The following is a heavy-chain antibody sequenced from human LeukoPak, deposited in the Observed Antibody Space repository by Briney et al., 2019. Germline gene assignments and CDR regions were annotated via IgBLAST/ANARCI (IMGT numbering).Heavy chain of an antibody. V-gene: IGHV3-21*01. CDR1: GFTFSSYS. CDR2: ISSSSSYI. CDR3: ARGALGGAFDI. Sequence: GGSLRLSCAASGFTFSSYSMNWVRQAPGKGLEWVSSISSSSSYIYYADSVKGRFTISRGNAKNSLYLQMNSLRAEDTAVYYCARGALGGAFDIWGQGTMVTVSS. D-gene: IGHD3-16*01. J-gene: IGHJ3*02.